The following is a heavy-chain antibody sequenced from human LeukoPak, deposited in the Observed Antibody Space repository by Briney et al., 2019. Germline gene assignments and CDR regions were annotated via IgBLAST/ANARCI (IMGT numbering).Heavy chain of an antibody. Sequence: GGSLRLSCAASGFTLSSYGMHWVRQAPGKGLEWVAVISYDGSNKYYADSVKGRFTISRDNSKNTLYLQMNSLRAEDTAVYYCAKGTGSGWHDFDYWGQGTLVTVSS. J-gene: IGHJ4*02. CDR1: GFTLSSYG. CDR2: ISYDGSNK. V-gene: IGHV3-30*18. D-gene: IGHD6-19*01. CDR3: AKGTGSGWHDFDY.